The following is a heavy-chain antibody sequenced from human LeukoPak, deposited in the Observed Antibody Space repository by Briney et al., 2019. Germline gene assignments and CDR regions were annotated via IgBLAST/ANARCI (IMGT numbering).Heavy chain of an antibody. J-gene: IGHJ4*02. Sequence: GRSLRLSCAASGFAFSSYGMHWVRQAPGKGLEWVAVISYNGGDKKYADSVKGRFTISRNTSKNTVYLEMNSLRAEDTAVYYCAKDVALRAAAYYFDYWGQGTPVTVSS. CDR3: AKDVALRAAAYYFDY. CDR2: ISYNGGDK. D-gene: IGHD2-21*01. CDR1: GFAFSSYG. V-gene: IGHV3-30*18.